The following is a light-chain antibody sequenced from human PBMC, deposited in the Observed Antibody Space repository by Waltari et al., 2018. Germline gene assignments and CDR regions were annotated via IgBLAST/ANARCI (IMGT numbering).Light chain of an antibody. J-gene: IGLJ1*01. Sequence: QSVLTQPPSATGSPGQSVTISCTGTNSDVGANNYVSWYQQQPGQVPKLLIYEVTKRPSGVPVRFSGSKSGNTASLTVSGLQADDEAEYYCSSYAHNNHFVFGTGTKVTVL. CDR3: SSYAHNNHFV. CDR1: NSDVGANNY. CDR2: EVT. V-gene: IGLV2-8*01.